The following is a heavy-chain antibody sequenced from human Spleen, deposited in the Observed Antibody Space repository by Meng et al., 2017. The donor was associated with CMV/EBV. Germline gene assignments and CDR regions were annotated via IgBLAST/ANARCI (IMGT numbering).Heavy chain of an antibody. Sequence: SETLSLTCTVSGGSISSSSYYWGWIRQPPGKGLEWIGSIYYSGSTYYNPSLKSRVTISVDTSKNQFSLKLSSVTAADTAVYYCARDSPPGYCRGGSCYYYYYGMDVWGQGTTVTVSS. CDR1: GGSISSSSYY. J-gene: IGHJ6*02. V-gene: IGHV4-39*07. CDR3: ARDSPPGYCRGGSCYYYYYGMDV. CDR2: IYYSGST. D-gene: IGHD2-15*01.